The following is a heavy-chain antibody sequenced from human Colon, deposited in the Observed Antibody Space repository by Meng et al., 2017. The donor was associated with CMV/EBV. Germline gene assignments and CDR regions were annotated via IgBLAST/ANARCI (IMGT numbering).Heavy chain of an antibody. CDR1: GFTFTSYA. CDR3: AKLNTKAGDSHLDY. CDR2: INGSGSST. Sequence: SGFTFTSYATGWVRQAQGKGQGWVSLINGSGSSTYNADSVEGRFAISRDNSKNTLYLQMYSLRADDSAVYYCAKLNTKAGDSHLDYWGQGTLVTVSS. V-gene: IGHV3-23*01. D-gene: IGHD7-27*01. J-gene: IGHJ4*02.